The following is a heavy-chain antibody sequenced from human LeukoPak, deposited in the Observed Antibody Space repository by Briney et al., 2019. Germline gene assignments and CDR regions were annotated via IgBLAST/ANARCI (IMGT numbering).Heavy chain of an antibody. CDR2: ISSSGTTL. CDR1: GFTLSDYY. J-gene: IGHJ4*02. V-gene: IGHV3-11*04. Sequence: PGGSLRLSCAGSGFTLSDYYMSWIRQAPGKGLEWVLYISSSGTTLYNADSMKGRFTISRDNAKNSLYLLMNSLRAEDTAVYYCARDGVAAGIYFDYWGQGTLVTVSS. D-gene: IGHD3-3*01. CDR3: ARDGVAAGIYFDY.